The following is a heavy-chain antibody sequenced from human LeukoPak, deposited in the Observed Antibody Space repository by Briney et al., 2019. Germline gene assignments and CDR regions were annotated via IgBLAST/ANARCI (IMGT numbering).Heavy chain of an antibody. CDR3: ARRLTGEGYYYYYMDV. J-gene: IGHJ6*03. CDR1: GGTFSSYA. Sequence: ASVKVSCKASGGTFSSYAISWVRQAPGQGLEWMGGIIPIFGTANYAQKFQGRVTITADESTSTAYMELRSLRSEDTAVYYCARRLTGEGYYYYYMDVWGKGTTVTVSS. V-gene: IGHV1-69*01. D-gene: IGHD3-10*01. CDR2: IIPIFGTA.